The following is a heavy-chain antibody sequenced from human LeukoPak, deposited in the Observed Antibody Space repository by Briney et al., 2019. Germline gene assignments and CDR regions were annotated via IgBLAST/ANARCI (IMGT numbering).Heavy chain of an antibody. CDR2: IIPILGIA. CDR1: GYTFTGYY. Sequence: EASVKVSCKASGYTFTGYYMHWVRQAPGQGLEWMGRIIPILGIANYAQKFQGRVTITADKSTSTAYMELSSLRSEDTAVYYCAREATVVTPSSSYWGQGTLVTVSS. J-gene: IGHJ4*02. CDR3: AREATVVTPSSSY. V-gene: IGHV1-69*04. D-gene: IGHD4-23*01.